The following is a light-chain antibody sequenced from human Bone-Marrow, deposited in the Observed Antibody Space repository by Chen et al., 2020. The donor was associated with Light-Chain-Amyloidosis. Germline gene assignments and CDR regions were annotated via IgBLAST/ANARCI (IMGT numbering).Light chain of an antibody. Sequence: SYVLTPPSSVSVAPGQPATLACGGNNIGSTSVPWYQQTPGQAPLLVVYDDSDRPSGIPERLSGSNSGNTATLTISRVEAGDEADYYCQVWDRSSDRPVFGGGTKLTVL. J-gene: IGLJ3*02. CDR1: NIGSTS. V-gene: IGLV3-21*02. CDR2: DDS. CDR3: QVWDRSSDRPV.